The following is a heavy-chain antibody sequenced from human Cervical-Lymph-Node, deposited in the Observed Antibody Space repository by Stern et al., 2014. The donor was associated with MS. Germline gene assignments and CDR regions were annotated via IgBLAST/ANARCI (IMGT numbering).Heavy chain of an antibody. D-gene: IGHD1-14*01. CDR3: ARQTTAWASDV. CDR1: GFKFSIYW. J-gene: IGHJ4*02. CDR2: IYPGDSAT. V-gene: IGHV5-51*01. Sequence: EVQLVESGAELIRPGESLKISCKGSGFKFSIYWIAWVRQMPGKDLEWMGIIYPGDSATRYSPSFQGQVTISADKSTSTAYLQWSSLNASDTAMYFCARQTTAWASDVWGQGTLVTVSS.